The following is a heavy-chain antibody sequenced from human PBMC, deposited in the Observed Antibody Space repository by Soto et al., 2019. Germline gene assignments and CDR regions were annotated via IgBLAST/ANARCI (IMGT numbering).Heavy chain of an antibody. CDR1: GFTFSSYS. CDR2: ISSSSSYI. V-gene: IGHV3-21*01. Sequence: GGSLRLSCAASGFTFSSYSMNLFRQAPWKGLEWVSSISSSSSYIYYADSVKGRFTISRDNAKKSLYLQMKSLRAEDTAVYYCASADDFFYGMEVWGQGTTVTVSS. J-gene: IGHJ6*02. CDR3: ASADDFFYGMEV. D-gene: IGHD3-3*01.